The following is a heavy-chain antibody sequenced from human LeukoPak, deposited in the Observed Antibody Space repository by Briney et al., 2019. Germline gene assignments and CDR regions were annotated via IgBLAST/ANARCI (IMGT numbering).Heavy chain of an antibody. CDR3: ARGLFSGSSPADY. CDR2: INPDSGGT. V-gene: IGHV1-2*02. J-gene: IGHJ4*02. Sequence: ASVKDSCKASGYTFADYYIHWVRQAPGQGLEWMGWINPDSGGTIYAQKFQGRVTMTRDTSISTAYMELSSLTSDDTAVYSCARGLFSGSSPADYWGQGTLVTVSS. CDR1: GYTFADYY. D-gene: IGHD1-26*01.